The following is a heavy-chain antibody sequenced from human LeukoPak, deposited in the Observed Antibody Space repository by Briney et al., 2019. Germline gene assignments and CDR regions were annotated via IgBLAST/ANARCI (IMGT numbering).Heavy chain of an antibody. V-gene: IGHV1-2*02. CDR3: ARSPWDIVVVPAANFDY. CDR2: INPNSGGT. CDR1: GYTFTGYY. Sequence: GASVKVSCKASGYTFTGYYMHWVRQAPGQGLEWMGWINPNSGGTNYAQKFQGRVTMTRDTSISTAYMELSRLRSDDTAVYYCARSPWDIVVVPAANFDYWSQGTLVTVSS. J-gene: IGHJ4*02. D-gene: IGHD2-2*01.